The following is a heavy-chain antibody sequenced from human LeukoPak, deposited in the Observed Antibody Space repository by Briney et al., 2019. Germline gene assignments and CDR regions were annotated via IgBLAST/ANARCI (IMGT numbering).Heavy chain of an antibody. Sequence: GGSLRLSCAASGFKVDDYGMSWVRQAPGKGLEGVCDINWNGAWTGYADSVKGRFTISRENAKNSLYLQMNSLRAEDTAVYYCARGGAHGMDVWGHGTRVTVSS. J-gene: IGHJ6*02. CDR3: ARGGAHGMDV. V-gene: IGHV3-20*04. D-gene: IGHD1-26*01. CDR2: INWNGAWT. CDR1: GFKVDDYG.